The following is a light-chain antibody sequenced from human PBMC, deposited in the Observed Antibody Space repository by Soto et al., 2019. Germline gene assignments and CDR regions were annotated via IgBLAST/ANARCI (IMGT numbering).Light chain of an antibody. CDR2: DVS. CDR3: SSYRTYPTLEV. J-gene: IGLJ1*01. Sequence: QSVLTQPDSVSGSPGESITISCTGTNTDIGGYNYVSWYQQHPGKAPKLVIYDVSSRPSGVSSRFSGSKSGYTASLTISGLQAEDDAHYYCSSYRTYPTLEVFGTGTKVTVL. V-gene: IGLV2-14*03. CDR1: NTDIGGYNY.